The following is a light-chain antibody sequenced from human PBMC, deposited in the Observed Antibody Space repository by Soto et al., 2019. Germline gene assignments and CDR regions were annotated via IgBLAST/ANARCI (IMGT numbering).Light chain of an antibody. CDR3: EQYGSSPRT. CDR2: GIS. V-gene: IGKV3-20*01. Sequence: EIVLTQSPGTLSLSPGERATLSCRASQSVSSNYFAWDQQRPGQAPRLLIYGISSRATGIPDRFSGSGSGTDFTLTISRLEPEDFAVYYCEQYGSSPRTFGQGTKVDIK. CDR1: QSVSSNY. J-gene: IGKJ1*01.